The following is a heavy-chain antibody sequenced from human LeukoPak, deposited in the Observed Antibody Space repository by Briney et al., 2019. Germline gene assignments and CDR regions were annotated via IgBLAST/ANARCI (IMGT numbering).Heavy chain of an antibody. CDR3: VREGNELLSKNFDY. Sequence: SVEVSCKASGFTFTGYYIHWVRQAPGQGLEWMGYINPHSGGTNSPQKFQGRVTMTTDTSISAAYMELSSLISDDTAMYYCVREGNELLSKNFDYWGQGTLVTVSS. D-gene: IGHD2-21*02. CDR2: INPHSGGT. V-gene: IGHV1-2*02. J-gene: IGHJ4*02. CDR1: GFTFTGYY.